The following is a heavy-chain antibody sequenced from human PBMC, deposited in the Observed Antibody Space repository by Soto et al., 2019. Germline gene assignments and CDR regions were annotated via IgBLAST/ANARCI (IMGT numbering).Heavy chain of an antibody. CDR1: GGSISSYY. D-gene: IGHD1-26*01. J-gene: IGHJ6*02. Sequence: SETLSLTCTVSGGSISSYYWSWIRQPPGKGIKRIGYIYYRGSTNYNPSLKSRVTISVDTSKNQFSLKLSSVTAADTAVYYCARDWGYSGSHRYYYGMDVWGQGTTVTVSS. V-gene: IGHV4-59*01. CDR3: ARDWGYSGSHRYYYGMDV. CDR2: IYYRGST.